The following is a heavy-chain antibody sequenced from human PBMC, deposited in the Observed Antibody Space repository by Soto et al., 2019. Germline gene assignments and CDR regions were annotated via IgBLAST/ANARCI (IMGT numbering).Heavy chain of an antibody. CDR2: ISSSGSTI. V-gene: IGHV3-11*01. CDR1: GFTFSDYY. D-gene: IGHD3-22*01. Sequence: GVLRLSCAASGFTFSDYYMSWIRQAPGKGLEWVSYISSSGSTIYYADSVRGRFTISRDNAKNSLYLQMNSLRAEDTAVYYCARERRYYDSSGYYRSHDYWGQGTLVTVSS. CDR3: ARERRYYDSSGYYRSHDY. J-gene: IGHJ4*02.